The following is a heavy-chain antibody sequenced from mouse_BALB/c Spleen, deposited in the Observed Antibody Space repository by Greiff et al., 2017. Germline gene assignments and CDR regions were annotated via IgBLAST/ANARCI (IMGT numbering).Heavy chain of an antibody. J-gene: IGHJ2*01. D-gene: IGHD1-1*01. CDR3: ANYYGSRNYFDY. V-gene: IGHV1-9*01. Sequence: QVQLQQSGAELMKPGASVKISCKATGYTFSSYWIEWVKQRPGHGLEWIGEILPGSGSTNYNEKFKGKATFTADTSSNTAYMQLSSLTSEDSAVYYCANYYGSRNYFDYWGQGTTLTVSS. CDR2: ILPGSGST. CDR1: GYTFSSYW.